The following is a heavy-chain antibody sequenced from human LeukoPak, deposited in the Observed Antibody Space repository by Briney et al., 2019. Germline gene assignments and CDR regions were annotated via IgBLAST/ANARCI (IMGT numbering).Heavy chain of an antibody. CDR1: ELTFSNYG. J-gene: IGHJ1*01. Sequence: PGGSLRLSCAAPELTFSNYGFHWVPQAPGKGRGWVAFIRYDGRNTYYADFVTGRFTISRDDSKNTLYLQMNSLTVDDTAMYYCAKSRNTGCPQDWGQGTLVTVS. V-gene: IGHV3-30*02. D-gene: IGHD2/OR15-2a*01. CDR3: AKSRNTGCPQD. CDR2: IRYDGRNT.